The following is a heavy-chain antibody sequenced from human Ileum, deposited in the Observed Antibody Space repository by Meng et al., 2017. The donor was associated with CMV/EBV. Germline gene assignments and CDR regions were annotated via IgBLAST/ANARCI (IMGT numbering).Heavy chain of an antibody. D-gene: IGHD6-25*01. CDR2: ISGSGGST. Sequence: GSLRLSFAASGFSFSSYDMGWARQAPGKGLEWVSTISGSGGSTYYADSLKGRFTISRDNSKNTLYLQMNRLTAEDTALYYCDGSDFWGQGTLVTVSS. V-gene: IGHV3-23*01. CDR1: GFSFSSYD. CDR3: DGSDF. J-gene: IGHJ4*02.